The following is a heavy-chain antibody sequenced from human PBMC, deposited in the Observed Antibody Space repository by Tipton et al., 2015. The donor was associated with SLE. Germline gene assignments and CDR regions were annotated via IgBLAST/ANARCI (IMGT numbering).Heavy chain of an antibody. J-gene: IGHJ6*02. Sequence: SLRLSCAASGFTFSSYGMHWVRQAPGKGLEWVAFIRYDGSNKYYADSVKGRFTISRDNSKNTLYLQMNSLRAEDTAVYYCAKDRVADYYYGMDVWGQGTTVTVSS. D-gene: IGHD2-15*01. V-gene: IGHV3-30*02. CDR1: GFTFSSYG. CDR3: AKDRVADYYYGMDV. CDR2: IRYDGSNK.